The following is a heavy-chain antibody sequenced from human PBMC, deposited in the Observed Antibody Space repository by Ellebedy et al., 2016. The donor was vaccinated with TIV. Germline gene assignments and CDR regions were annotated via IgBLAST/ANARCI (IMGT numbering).Heavy chain of an antibody. Sequence: AASVKVSCKASGYSFTNYPISWVRQAPGQGLEWMGWINTNNGNTNYAEKGQGRVTMTRDSSTNTAYLELRSLRSDDTAVYYCTRASGVQWLSSSGDYWGQGTLVTVSS. CDR3: TRASGVQWLSSSGDY. CDR1: GYSFTNYP. D-gene: IGHD3-22*01. J-gene: IGHJ4*02. V-gene: IGHV1-18*01. CDR2: INTNNGNT.